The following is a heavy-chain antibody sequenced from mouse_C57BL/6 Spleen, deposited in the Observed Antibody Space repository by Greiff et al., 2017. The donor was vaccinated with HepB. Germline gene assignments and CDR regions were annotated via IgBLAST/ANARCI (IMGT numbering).Heavy chain of an antibody. CDR1: GFTFSSYA. J-gene: IGHJ3*01. Sequence: EVQRVESGGGLVKPGGSLKLSCAASGFTFSSYAMSWVRQTPEKRLEWVATISDGGSYTYYPDNVKGRFTISRDNAKNNLYLQMSHLKSEDTAMYYCARESYDPMAYWGQGTLVTVSA. CDR3: ARESYDPMAY. D-gene: IGHD2-3*01. CDR2: ISDGGSYT. V-gene: IGHV5-4*01.